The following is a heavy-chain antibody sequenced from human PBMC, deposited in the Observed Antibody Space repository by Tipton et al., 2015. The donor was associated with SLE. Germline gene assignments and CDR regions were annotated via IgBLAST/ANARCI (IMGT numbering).Heavy chain of an antibody. D-gene: IGHD3-10*01. CDR2: IYSAGNT. Sequence: GSLRLSCAASGFSISSTYMTWVRQAPGKGLEGVSVIYSAGNTYYADSVKGRFTISRDNFKNTLYLQINSLRGEDTAVYYCARCRGGHYGMDVWGQGTTVTVSS. J-gene: IGHJ6*02. CDR3: ARCRGGHYGMDV. CDR1: GFSISSTY. V-gene: IGHV3-66*01.